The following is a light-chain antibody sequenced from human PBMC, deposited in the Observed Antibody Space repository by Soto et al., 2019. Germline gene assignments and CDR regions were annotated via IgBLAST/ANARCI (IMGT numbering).Light chain of an antibody. CDR1: SGHSSYA. J-gene: IGLJ2*01. CDR2: LNSAGSH. V-gene: IGLV4-69*01. Sequence: QPVLTQSPSASASLGASVKLTCTLSSGHSSYAIAWHQQQPGKGPRYLMKLNSAGSHNKGDGIPDRFSGSFSGAERYLTISSLQSEDEADYYCQTWGTGTSVVFGGGTKVTVL. CDR3: QTWGTGTSVV.